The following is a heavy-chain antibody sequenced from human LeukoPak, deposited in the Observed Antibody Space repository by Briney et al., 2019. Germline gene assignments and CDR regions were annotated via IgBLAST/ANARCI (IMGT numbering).Heavy chain of an antibody. D-gene: IGHD4-17*01. Sequence: GRSLRLSCAASGFTFDDYAMHWVRQAPGKGLEWVSGISWNSGSMGYADSVKGRFTTSRDNAKNSLYLQMNSLRAEDTALYYCAKDIGDYDAFDIWGQGTMVTVSS. CDR1: GFTFDDYA. CDR2: ISWNSGSM. CDR3: AKDIGDYDAFDI. J-gene: IGHJ3*02. V-gene: IGHV3-9*01.